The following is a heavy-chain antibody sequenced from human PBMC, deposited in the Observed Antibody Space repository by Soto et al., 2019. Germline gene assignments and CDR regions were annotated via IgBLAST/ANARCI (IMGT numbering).Heavy chain of an antibody. J-gene: IGHJ3*02. V-gene: IGHV3-13*01. D-gene: IGHD3-9*01. CDR3: ARLGYDILTGYSLGAFDI. CDR1: GFTFSSYD. Sequence: EVQLVESGGGLVQPGGSLRLSCAASGFTFSSYDMHWVRQATGKGLEWVSAIGTAGDTYYPGSVKGRFTISRENAKNSLYLQMNSLRAGDTAVYYCARLGYDILTGYSLGAFDIWGQGTMVTVSS. CDR2: IGTAGDT.